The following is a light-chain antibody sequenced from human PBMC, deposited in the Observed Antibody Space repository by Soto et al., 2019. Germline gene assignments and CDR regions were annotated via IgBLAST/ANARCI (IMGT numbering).Light chain of an antibody. J-gene: IGKJ3*01. Sequence: EIVLTQSPGTLSLSPGERATLSCRASQRVSSTYLAWYQQKPGQAPRLPIYVASSRDTDIPDRFSGSGSGTAFPLTISRLAPEDFAVYYCQQYGSSPLFSFGPGTKVDIK. CDR2: VAS. CDR3: QQYGSSPLFS. V-gene: IGKV3-20*01. CDR1: QRVSSTY.